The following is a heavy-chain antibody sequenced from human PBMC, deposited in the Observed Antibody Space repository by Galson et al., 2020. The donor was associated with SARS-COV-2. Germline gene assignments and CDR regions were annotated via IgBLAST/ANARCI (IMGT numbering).Heavy chain of an antibody. V-gene: IGHV3-48*02. CDR3: AREGFTYGRTFDY. J-gene: IGHJ4*02. Sequence: GESLKISCAASGFTFSGYNMNWVRQAPGKGLEWVSYITGSSSTIYYADSVKGRFTISRDNAKNSLYLQMNSLRDEDTAVYYCAREGFTYGRTFDYWGQGALVTVSS. CDR1: GFTFSGYN. D-gene: IGHD5-18*01. CDR2: ITGSSSTI.